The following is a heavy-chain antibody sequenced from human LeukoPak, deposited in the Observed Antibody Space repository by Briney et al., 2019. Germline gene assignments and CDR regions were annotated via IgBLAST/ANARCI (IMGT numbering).Heavy chain of an antibody. J-gene: IGHJ4*02. CDR3: PKDGFPINPYYYGGGGYYKIDY. V-gene: IGHV3-15*01. CDR1: GFTFSNAW. D-gene: IGHD3-10*01. Sequence: GGSLRLSCAASGFTFSNAWMSWVRQAPGKGLEWVGRIKSKTDGGTTDYAAPVKGRFTISRDDSKNTLYLQMNSRKTEDTAVYSCPKDGFPINPYYYGGGGYYKIDYWGQEPRVPVPT. CDR2: IKSKTDGGTT.